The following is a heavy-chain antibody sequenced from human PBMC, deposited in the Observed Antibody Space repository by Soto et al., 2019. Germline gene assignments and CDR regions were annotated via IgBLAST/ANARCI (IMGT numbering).Heavy chain of an antibody. Sequence: QITLKESGPTQVKPTQTLTLTCSFSGFSINTDGEGVGWVRQPPGEALEWLSLIYWDDDERDSPSLKTRLTITKDPSNNQVVLIMTNMDPVDTATYYCAHSRNLITDDAQVGDFDYWGQGTLVTVSS. J-gene: IGHJ4*02. CDR3: AHSRNLITDDAQVGDFDY. CDR1: GFSINTDGEG. CDR2: IYWDDDE. V-gene: IGHV2-5*02. D-gene: IGHD3-16*01.